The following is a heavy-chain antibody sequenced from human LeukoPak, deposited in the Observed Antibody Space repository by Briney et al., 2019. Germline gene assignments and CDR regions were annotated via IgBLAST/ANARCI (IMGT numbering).Heavy chain of an antibody. Sequence: ASVKVSCKASGGTFSSYAISWVRQAPGQGLEWMGGIIPIFGTANYAQKFQGRVTITADESTSTAYMELSSLRSEDTAVYYCARGRERARLVRRYNWFDPWGQGTLVTVSS. CDR3: ARGRERARLVRRYNWFDP. CDR1: GGTFSSYA. CDR2: IIPIFGTA. J-gene: IGHJ5*02. V-gene: IGHV1-69*13. D-gene: IGHD3-10*01.